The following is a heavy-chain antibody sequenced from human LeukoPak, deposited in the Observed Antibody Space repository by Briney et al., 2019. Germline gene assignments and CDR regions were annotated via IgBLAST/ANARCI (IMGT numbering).Heavy chain of an antibody. D-gene: IGHD3-10*01. CDR1: GFTFSRHA. Sequence: PGGSLRLSCAASGFTFSRHAMHWVRQAPGKGLEWVAGISYDGNSKYYADSVKGRFTISRDNSKNTLSLQMSSLRVEGTAVYYCARDSGGFDYWGQGTLVTVSS. J-gene: IGHJ4*02. CDR3: ARDSGGFDY. V-gene: IGHV3-30-3*01. CDR2: ISYDGNSK.